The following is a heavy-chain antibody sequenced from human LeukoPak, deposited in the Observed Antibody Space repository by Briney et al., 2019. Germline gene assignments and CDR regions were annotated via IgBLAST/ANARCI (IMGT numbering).Heavy chain of an antibody. Sequence: SETLSLTCSVSGYSISSDYYWGWIRQPPGKGLEWIGTVYHSGSTYYNPSLKSRVTISVDTSKNQFSLKLSSVTAADTAVYYCAKDEEAYYGSGSYLSLIDYWGQGTLVTVSS. D-gene: IGHD3-10*01. CDR1: GYSISSDYY. V-gene: IGHV4-38-2*02. CDR2: VYHSGST. J-gene: IGHJ4*02. CDR3: AKDEEAYYGSGSYLSLIDY.